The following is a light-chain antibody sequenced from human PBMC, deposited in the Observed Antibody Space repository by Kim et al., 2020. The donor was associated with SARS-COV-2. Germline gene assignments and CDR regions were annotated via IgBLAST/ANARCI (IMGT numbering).Light chain of an antibody. Sequence: SPGESATLSCTASHSVTSNYLAWFQQRPGQAPRLLIYGASSRATGIPDRFSGSGSGRDFTLTISRLEPEGFAVYYCQQYASSIFTFGPGTKVDIK. CDR1: HSVTSNY. CDR3: QQYASSIFT. J-gene: IGKJ3*01. CDR2: GAS. V-gene: IGKV3-20*01.